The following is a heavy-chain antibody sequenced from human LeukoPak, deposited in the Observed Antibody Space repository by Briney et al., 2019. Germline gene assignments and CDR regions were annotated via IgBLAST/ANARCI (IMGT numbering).Heavy chain of an antibody. D-gene: IGHD3-3*01. Sequence: ASVKVSCKVSGYTLTELSMHWVRQAPGKGLERMGGFDPEDGETIYAQKFQGRVTMTEDTSTDTAYMELSSLRSEDTAVYYCATGPDVEPLLRFLEWLLYWGQGTLVTVSS. CDR1: GYTLTELS. J-gene: IGHJ4*02. CDR2: FDPEDGET. V-gene: IGHV1-24*01. CDR3: ATGPDVEPLLRFLEWLLY.